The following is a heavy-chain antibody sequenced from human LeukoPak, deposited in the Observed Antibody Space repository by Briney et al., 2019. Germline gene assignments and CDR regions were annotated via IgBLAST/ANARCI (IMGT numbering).Heavy chain of an antibody. CDR1: GGSISSYY. V-gene: IGHV4-59*01. CDR2: IYYSGST. D-gene: IGHD1-26*01. Sequence: SETLSLTCTVSGGSISSYYWSWIRQPPGKGLEWIGYIYYSGSTNYNPSLKSRVTISVDTSKNQFSLKLSSVTAADTAVYYCARGLGGGSDAFDIWGQGTMVTVTP. CDR3: ARGLGGGSDAFDI. J-gene: IGHJ3*02.